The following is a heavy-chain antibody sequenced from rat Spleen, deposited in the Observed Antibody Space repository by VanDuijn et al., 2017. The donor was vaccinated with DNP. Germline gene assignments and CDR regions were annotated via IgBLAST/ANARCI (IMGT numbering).Heavy chain of an antibody. CDR2: IVYDGSGA. CDR3: ATHGSISSISTGAMDA. Sequence: EVQLVESGGGVVQPGKSLKLSCAASGFTFSDYSMAWVRQAPKKGLEWVATIVYDGSGAYYGDSVTGRFTISRDNAKRILYLQMDSLTSEDTATYYCATHGSISSISTGAMDAWGQGTSVTVSS. D-gene: IGHD1-2*01. CDR1: GFTFSDYS. J-gene: IGHJ4*01. V-gene: IGHV5S10*01.